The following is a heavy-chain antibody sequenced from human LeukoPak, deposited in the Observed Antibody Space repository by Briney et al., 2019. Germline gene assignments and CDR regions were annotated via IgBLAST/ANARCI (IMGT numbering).Heavy chain of an antibody. V-gene: IGHV3-20*04. J-gene: IGHJ4*02. CDR2: IDWSGAGT. Sequence: GGSLRLSCAASAFTFDEHGMSWVRQAPGKGLEWVSGIDWSGAGTGYADSVKGRFTISRDNAKNSLYLQMNSLRAEDTALYYCARVQRWGYSNYFDYWGQGTLVTASS. CDR3: ARVQRWGYSNYFDY. CDR1: AFTFDEHG. D-gene: IGHD4-11*01.